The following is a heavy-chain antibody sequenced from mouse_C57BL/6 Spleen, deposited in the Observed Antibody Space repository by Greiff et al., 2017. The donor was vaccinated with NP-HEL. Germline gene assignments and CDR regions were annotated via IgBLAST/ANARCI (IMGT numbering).Heavy chain of an antibody. Sequence: VQLQQSGPELVKPGASVKLSCKASGYAFSSSWMNWVKQRPGKGLEWIGRIYPGDGDTNYNGKFKGKATLTADKSSSTAYMQLSSLTSEDSAVYFCARGGRGYYFDYWGQGTTLTVSS. CDR1: GYAFSSSW. D-gene: IGHD1-1*01. CDR3: ARGGRGYYFDY. J-gene: IGHJ2*01. V-gene: IGHV1-82*01. CDR2: IYPGDGDT.